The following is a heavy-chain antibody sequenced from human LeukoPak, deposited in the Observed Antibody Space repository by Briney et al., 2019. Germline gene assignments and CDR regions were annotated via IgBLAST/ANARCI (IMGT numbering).Heavy chain of an antibody. Sequence: GGSLRLSCAASGFTFSTYWMSWVRQAPGKGLEWVANIMQDGSEKNYVDSVKGRFTISRDNAKNSLNLQMNSLRAEDTAVYYCAREVYSSSRPADAFDIWGQGTVVTVSS. CDR3: AREVYSSSRPADAFDI. V-gene: IGHV3-7*01. CDR2: IMQDGSEK. CDR1: GFTFSTYW. J-gene: IGHJ3*02. D-gene: IGHD6-13*01.